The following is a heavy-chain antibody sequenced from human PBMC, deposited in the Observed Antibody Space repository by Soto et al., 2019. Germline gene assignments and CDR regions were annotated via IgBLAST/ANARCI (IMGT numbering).Heavy chain of an antibody. CDR1: GFTFSSYV. D-gene: IGHD3-10*01. J-gene: IGHJ4*02. CDR2: ISRNDGST. Sequence: EVQLLESGGGLVQPGGSLRLSCAASGFTFSSYVMSWVRQAPGKGLEWVSAISRNDGSTYYAESVKGRFTIARDNSKNTLYLQMDSLRAEDTAVYYCARKYGSWNYPPDYWGQGTLVTVSS. V-gene: IGHV3-23*01. CDR3: ARKYGSWNYPPDY.